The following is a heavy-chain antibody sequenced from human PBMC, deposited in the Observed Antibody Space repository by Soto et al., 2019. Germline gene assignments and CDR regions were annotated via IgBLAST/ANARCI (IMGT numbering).Heavy chain of an antibody. J-gene: IGHJ4*02. CDR2: VNEDGSEK. D-gene: IGHD1-26*01. V-gene: IGHV3-7*01. Sequence: EVQLVESEGGLVQPGGSLRLSCAASGFTISSYYMSWVRQAQGKGLEWVANVNEDGSEKYYVDSVKGRFTVSRDNAKNSLYLQMNSLRAEDTAVYYCAKCGGAGSDYWGQGTLVTVSS. CDR1: GFTISSYY. CDR3: AKCGGAGSDY.